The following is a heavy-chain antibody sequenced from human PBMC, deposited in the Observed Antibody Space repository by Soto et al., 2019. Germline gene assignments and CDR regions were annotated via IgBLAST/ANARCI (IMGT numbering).Heavy chain of an antibody. CDR3: VRGRSDSLMDV. D-gene: IGHD2-15*01. Sequence: HPGGSLRLSCAGSGFTLNSFSMNWVRQAPGKGLEWVSYISSSRATIYYADSVKGRFTISRDDAKNSLYLQMNSLRDDDTAVYYCVRGRSDSLMDVWGQGTTVTVSS. CDR2: ISSSRATI. V-gene: IGHV3-48*02. CDR1: GFTLNSFS. J-gene: IGHJ6*02.